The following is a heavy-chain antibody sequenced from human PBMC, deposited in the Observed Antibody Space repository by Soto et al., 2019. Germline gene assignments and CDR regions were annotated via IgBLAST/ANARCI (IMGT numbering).Heavy chain of an antibody. D-gene: IGHD3-22*01. CDR1: GGSISSYY. CDR3: ARERITMIVDGAFDI. CDR2: IYTSGST. V-gene: IGHV4-4*07. J-gene: IGHJ3*02. Sequence: SETLSLTCTVSGGSISSYYWSWIRQPAGKGLEWIGRIYTSGSTNYNPSLKSRVTISVDTSKNQFSLKLSSVTAADTAVYYCARERITMIVDGAFDIWGQGTMVTVSS.